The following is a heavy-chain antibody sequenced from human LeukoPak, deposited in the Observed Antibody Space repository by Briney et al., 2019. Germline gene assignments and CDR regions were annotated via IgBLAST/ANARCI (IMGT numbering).Heavy chain of an antibody. CDR3: ATGIRGVIINDAFDI. CDR2: IYHSGST. CDR1: GYSISSGYY. V-gene: IGHV4-38-2*01. D-gene: IGHD3-10*01. Sequence: TSETLSLTCPVYGYSISSGYYWGWIRQPPGKGLEWIGSIYHSGSTYYNPSLKSRVTISVDTSKNQFSLKLSSVTAADTAVYYCATGIRGVIINDAFDIWGQGTMVTVSS. J-gene: IGHJ3*02.